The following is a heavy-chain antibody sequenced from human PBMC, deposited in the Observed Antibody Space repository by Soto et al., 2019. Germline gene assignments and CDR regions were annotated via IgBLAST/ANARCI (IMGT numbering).Heavy chain of an antibody. J-gene: IGHJ6*02. CDR2: ISYDGSNK. Sequence: SLRLSCAASGFTFSSYAMHWVRQAPGKGLEWVAVISYDGSNKYYADSVKGRFTISRDNSKNTLYLQMNSLRAEDTAVYYCARDYWGFDIWGQGTTVTVSS. V-gene: IGHV3-30-3*01. CDR3: ARDYWGFDI. D-gene: IGHD7-27*01. CDR1: GFTFSSYA.